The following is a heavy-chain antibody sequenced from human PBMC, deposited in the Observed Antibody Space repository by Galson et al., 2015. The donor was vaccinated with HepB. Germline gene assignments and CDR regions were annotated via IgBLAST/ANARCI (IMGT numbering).Heavy chain of an antibody. CDR3: ARVPLPSYYYDSSGYYTFDY. CDR1: GYTFTGYY. V-gene: IGHV1-2*02. D-gene: IGHD3-22*01. Sequence: SVKVSCKASGYTFTGYYMHWVRQAPGQGLEWMGWINPNSGGTNYAQKFQGRVTMTRDTSISTAYMELSRLRSDDTAVYYCARVPLPSYYYDSSGYYTFDYWGQGTLVTVSS. J-gene: IGHJ4*02. CDR2: INPNSGGT.